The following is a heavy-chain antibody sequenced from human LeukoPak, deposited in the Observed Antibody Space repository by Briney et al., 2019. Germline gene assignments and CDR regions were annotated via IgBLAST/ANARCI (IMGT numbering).Heavy chain of an antibody. CDR2: IYYSGST. D-gene: IGHD3-10*01. CDR3: ARRHYYGSSNWFDP. J-gene: IGHJ5*02. CDR1: GGSISSYY. V-gene: IGHV4-59*08. Sequence: SETLSLTCTVSGGSISSYYWSWIRQPPGEGLEWIGYIYYSGSTNYNPSLKSRVTISVDTSKNQFSLKLSSVTAADTAVYYCARRHYYGSSNWFDPWGQGTLVTVSS.